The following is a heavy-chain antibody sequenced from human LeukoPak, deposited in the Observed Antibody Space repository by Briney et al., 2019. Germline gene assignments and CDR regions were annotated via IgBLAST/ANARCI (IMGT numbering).Heavy chain of an antibody. CDR2: IYYSGST. CDR1: GGSISSYY. J-gene: IGHJ3*02. V-gene: IGHV4-59*01. D-gene: IGHD3-3*01. Sequence: PSETLSLTCTVSGGSISSYYWSWIRQPPGKGLEWIGYIYYSGSTNYNPSLKSRVTISVDTSKNQFSLKLSSVTAADTAVYYCAVRGEVHWSGYYTADAFDIWGQGTMVTVSS. CDR3: AVRGEVHWSGYYTADAFDI.